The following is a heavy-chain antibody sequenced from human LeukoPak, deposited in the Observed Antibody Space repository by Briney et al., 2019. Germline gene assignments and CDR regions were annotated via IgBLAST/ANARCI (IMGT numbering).Heavy chain of an antibody. V-gene: IGHV1-69*01. D-gene: IGHD3-16*01. Sequence: ASVKVSCKASGGTFSSYAISWVRQAPGQGLEWMGGIIPIFGAANYAQKFQGRVTITADESTSTAYMELSSLRSEDTAVYYCATYFAGAETFDIWGQGTMVTVSP. CDR3: ATYFAGAETFDI. CDR2: IIPIFGAA. J-gene: IGHJ3*02. CDR1: GGTFSSYA.